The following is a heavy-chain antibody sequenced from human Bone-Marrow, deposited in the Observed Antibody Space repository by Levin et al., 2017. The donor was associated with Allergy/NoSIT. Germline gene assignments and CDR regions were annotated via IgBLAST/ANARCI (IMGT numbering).Heavy chain of an antibody. CDR3: ARDRDFDLLTGFSKFYFDY. J-gene: IGHJ4*02. Sequence: SQTLSLTCAISGDSVSSNTAAWNWIRQSPSGGLEWLGRTYYRSQWHQDYADSLEGRIIINSDTSKNQFSLHLNSVTPDDTAVYYCARDRDFDLLTGFSKFYFDYWGQGTLVTVSS. V-gene: IGHV6-1*01. D-gene: IGHD3-9*01. CDR2: TYYRSQWHQ. CDR1: GDSVSSNTAA.